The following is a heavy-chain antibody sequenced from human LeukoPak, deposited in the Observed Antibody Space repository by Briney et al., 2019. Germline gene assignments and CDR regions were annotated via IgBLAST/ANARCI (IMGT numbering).Heavy chain of an antibody. D-gene: IGHD6-6*01. CDR2: IYSGGST. V-gene: IGHV3-66*02. CDR3: AREEYSSSQYYFDY. Sequence: GGSLRLSCAASGFTVGSNYMSWVRQAPGKGLEWVSVIYSGGSTYYADSVKGRFTISRDNSKNTLYLQMNSLRAEDTAVYYCAREEYSSSQYYFDYWGQGTLVTVSS. J-gene: IGHJ4*02. CDR1: GFTVGSNY.